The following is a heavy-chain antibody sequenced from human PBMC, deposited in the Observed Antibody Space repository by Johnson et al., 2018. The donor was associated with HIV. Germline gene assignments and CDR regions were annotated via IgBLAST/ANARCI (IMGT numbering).Heavy chain of an antibody. D-gene: IGHD3-16*01. CDR3: ARDLNHFGGAFDI. V-gene: IGHV3-30*02. Sequence: QVQLVESGGGVVQPGGSLRLSCVASGFTFSSYGMYWVRQAPGKGLEWVAFIRYDGSNKYYADSVKGRFTVSRDNSKNTLYLQMNSLRAEDTAVYYCARDLNHFGGAFDIWGQGTMVTVSS. CDR2: IRYDGSNK. J-gene: IGHJ3*02. CDR1: GFTFSSYG.